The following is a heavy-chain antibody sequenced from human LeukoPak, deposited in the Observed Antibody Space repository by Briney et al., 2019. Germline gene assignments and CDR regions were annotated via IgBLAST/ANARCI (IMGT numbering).Heavy chain of an antibody. Sequence: TGGSLRLSCTASGFTFGDYVMNWVRQAPGEGLEWVGFIRSKAYGGTTEYAASVKGRFTISRDDSKSIAYLQMNSLKNEDTAVYYCTRALSSSGYLLDYWGQGTLVTVSS. CDR2: IRSKAYGGTT. CDR3: TRALSSSGYLLDY. J-gene: IGHJ4*02. V-gene: IGHV3-49*04. D-gene: IGHD3-22*01. CDR1: GFTFGDYV.